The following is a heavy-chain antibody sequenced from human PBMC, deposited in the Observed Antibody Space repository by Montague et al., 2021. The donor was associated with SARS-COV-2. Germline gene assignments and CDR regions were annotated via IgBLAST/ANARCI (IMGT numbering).Heavy chain of an antibody. CDR1: GSSVRSYY. CDR2: IYDSGST. Sequence: SETLSLTCIVSGSSVRSYYWSWIWQPPGTGLEWIGYIYDSGSTNYYSSLKSRVTITVDTTKNQFSLKLSPVTAADTAVYYCARGNTVTTFGGPYYIDSWGQGTLVTVPA. D-gene: IGHD4-17*01. CDR3: ARGNTVTTFGGPYYIDS. V-gene: IGHV4-59*02. J-gene: IGHJ4*02.